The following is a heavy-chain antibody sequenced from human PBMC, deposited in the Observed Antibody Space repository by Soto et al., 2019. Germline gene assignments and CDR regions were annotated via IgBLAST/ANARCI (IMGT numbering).Heavy chain of an antibody. Sequence: ASVKVSCKASGYTFTGYYMHWVRQAPGQGLEWMGWINPNSGGTNYAQKFQGWVTMTRDTSISTAYMELSRLRSDDTAVYYCARALVVPAAINYYYGMDVWGQGTTVTVSS. CDR2: INPNSGGT. J-gene: IGHJ6*02. V-gene: IGHV1-2*04. CDR3: ARALVVPAAINYYYGMDV. CDR1: GYTFTGYY. D-gene: IGHD2-2*01.